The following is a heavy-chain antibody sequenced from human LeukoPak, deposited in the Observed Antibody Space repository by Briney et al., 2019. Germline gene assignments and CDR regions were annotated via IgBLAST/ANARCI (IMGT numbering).Heavy chain of an antibody. D-gene: IGHD6-6*01. J-gene: IGHJ3*02. CDR2: ISPSGGST. CDR1: GYTFTSNY. CDR3: ARSSSSRVYDAFDI. V-gene: IGHV1-46*01. Sequence: GASVKVSCKAFGYTFTSNYMHWVRQAPGQGPEWMGVISPSGGSTTYAQKFQGRVTLTRDMSTSTDYLELSSLRSEDTAVYYCARSSSSRVYDAFDIWGQGTMVTVSS.